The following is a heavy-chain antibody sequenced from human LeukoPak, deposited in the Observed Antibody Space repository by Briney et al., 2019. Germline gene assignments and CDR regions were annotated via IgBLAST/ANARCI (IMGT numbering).Heavy chain of an antibody. V-gene: IGHV4-34*01. CDR1: GGSFSGYY. Sequence: PSETLSLTCAVYGGSFSGYYWSWIRQPPGEGLEWIGEINHSGSTNYNPSLKSRVTISVDTSKNQFSLKLSSVTAADTAVYYCARHLTYSSSWYKQDYWGQGTLVTVSS. CDR3: ARHLTYSSSWYKQDY. J-gene: IGHJ4*02. D-gene: IGHD6-13*01. CDR2: INHSGST.